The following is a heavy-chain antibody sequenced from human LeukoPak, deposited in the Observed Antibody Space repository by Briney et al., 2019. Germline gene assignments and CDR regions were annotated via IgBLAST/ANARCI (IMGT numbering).Heavy chain of an antibody. CDR3: ATPKRTYYYGSGSYPHFDY. CDR1: GGSFSGYY. D-gene: IGHD3-10*01. CDR2: INHSGST. Sequence: PSETLSLTCAVYGGSFSGYYWSWIRQPPGKGLEWIGEINHSGSTNYNPSLKSRVTISVDTSKNQFSLKLSSVTAADTAVYYCATPKRTYYYGSGSYPHFDYWGQGTLVTVSS. J-gene: IGHJ4*02. V-gene: IGHV4-34*01.